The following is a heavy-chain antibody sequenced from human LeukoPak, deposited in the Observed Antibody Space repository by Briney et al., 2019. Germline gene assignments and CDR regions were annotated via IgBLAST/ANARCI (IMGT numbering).Heavy chain of an antibody. CDR3: TRDLMDYDVSTGLHHYYMDV. V-gene: IGHV3-74*01. CDR1: GFTFSSYW. Sequence: LPGGSLRLSCAASGFTFSSYWMHWVRQDPRKGLVWVSRINGDGRNINYADSVRGRFTISRDNARNTLYLQMNTLRVEDTAVYYCTRDLMDYDVSTGLHHYYMDVWGQGTTVTVSS. D-gene: IGHD3-9*01. J-gene: IGHJ6*02. CDR2: INGDGRNI.